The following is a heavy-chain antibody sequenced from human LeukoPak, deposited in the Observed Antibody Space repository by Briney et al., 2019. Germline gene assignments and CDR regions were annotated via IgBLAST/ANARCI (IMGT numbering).Heavy chain of an antibody. CDR1: GVTLSNYA. CDR2: ISGSGGST. V-gene: IGHV3-23*01. CDR3: AEWELPHY. Sequence: PGGSLRLSCVASGVTLSNYAMSWVRQAPGKGLEWVSAISGSGGSTYYADSVKGRFAISRENSKNTLYLQMNSLKAEDTAVHYCAEWELPHYWGQGTLVSVSS. J-gene: IGHJ4*02. D-gene: IGHD1-26*01.